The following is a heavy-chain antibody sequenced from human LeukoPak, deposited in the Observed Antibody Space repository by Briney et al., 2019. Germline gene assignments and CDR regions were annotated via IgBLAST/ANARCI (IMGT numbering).Heavy chain of an antibody. CDR2: IYTSGST. D-gene: IGHD2-15*01. CDR3: ARGAGGYCSGGSCHYAHDY. J-gene: IGHJ4*02. Sequence: SETLSLTCTVSGGSISSYYWSWIRQPAGKGLEWIGRIYTSGSTNYNPSLKSRVTMSVDTSKNQFSLKLSSVTAADTAVYYCARGAGGYCSGGSCHYAHDYWGQGTLVTVSS. V-gene: IGHV4-4*07. CDR1: GGSISSYY.